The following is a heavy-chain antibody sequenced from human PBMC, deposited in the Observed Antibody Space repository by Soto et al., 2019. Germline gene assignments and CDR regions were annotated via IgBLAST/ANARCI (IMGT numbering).Heavy chain of an antibody. CDR2: ISYDGSNK. V-gene: IGHV3-30*18. D-gene: IGHD2-2*01. J-gene: IGHJ3*02. Sequence: GGSLRLSCAASGFTFSSYGMHWVRQAPGKGLEWVAVISYDGSNKYYADSVKGRFTISRDNSKNTLYLQMNSLRAEDTAVYYCAKATSPAATLRAFDIRGQGTMVTVSS. CDR1: GFTFSSYG. CDR3: AKATSPAATLRAFDI.